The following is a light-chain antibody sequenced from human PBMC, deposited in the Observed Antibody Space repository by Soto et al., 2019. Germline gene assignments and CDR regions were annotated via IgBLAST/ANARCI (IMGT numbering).Light chain of an antibody. CDR1: QSISSW. J-gene: IGKJ1*01. V-gene: IGKV1-5*03. Sequence: DIQMTQSPSTLSASVGDRVTITCRASQSISSWLAWYQQKPGKAPKLLIYKASGLESGVPSRFSGSGSGTEFTLTINNLQPDDFATYYCQQYNTYQWTFGQGTKVEIK. CDR3: QQYNTYQWT. CDR2: KAS.